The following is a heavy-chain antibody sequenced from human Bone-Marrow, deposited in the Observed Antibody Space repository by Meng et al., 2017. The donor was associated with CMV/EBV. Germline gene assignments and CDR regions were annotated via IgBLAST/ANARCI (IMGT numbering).Heavy chain of an antibody. CDR1: GYTFTSYD. CDR3: ARIDLRLPPDCSSTSCYPGDDY. CDR2: MNPNSGNT. Sequence: ASVKVSCKASGYTFTSYDINWVRQATGQGLEWMGWMNPNSGNTGYAQKFQGRVTMTRNTSISTAYMELSSLRSEDTAVYYCARIDLRLPPDCSSTSCYPGDDYWGQGTRVTVSS. J-gene: IGHJ4*02. D-gene: IGHD2-2*01. V-gene: IGHV1-8*01.